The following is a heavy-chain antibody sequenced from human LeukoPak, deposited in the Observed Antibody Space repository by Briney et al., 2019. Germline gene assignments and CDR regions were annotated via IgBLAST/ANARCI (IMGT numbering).Heavy chain of an antibody. CDR2: IYTSGST. V-gene: IGHV4-4*07. Sequence: PSETLSLTCTVSGGSISSYYWSWIRQPAGKGLEWIGRIYTSGSTNYNPSLKSRVTMSVDTSKNQFSLKLSSVTAADTAVYYCARSPKWYGMREYFDYWGQGTLVTVSS. D-gene: IGHD2-15*01. CDR3: ARSPKWYGMREYFDY. J-gene: IGHJ4*02. CDR1: GGSISSYY.